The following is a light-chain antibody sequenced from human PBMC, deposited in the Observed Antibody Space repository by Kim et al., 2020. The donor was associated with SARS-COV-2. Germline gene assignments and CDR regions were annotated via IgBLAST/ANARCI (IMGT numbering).Light chain of an antibody. J-gene: IGLJ1*01. CDR2: EGT. Sequence: GQSVTISCTGTSSTVGNYDVVSWYQHHPGKAPKLIIYEGTMRPPGVSNRFSGSKSGNTASLTISGLQAEDEDDYFCFSYVGTATYVFGAGTKVTVL. V-gene: IGLV2-23*01. CDR3: FSYVGTATYV. CDR1: SSTVGNYDV.